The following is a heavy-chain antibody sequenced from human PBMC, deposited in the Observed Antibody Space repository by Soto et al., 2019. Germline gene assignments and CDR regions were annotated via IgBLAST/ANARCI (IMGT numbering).Heavy chain of an antibody. V-gene: IGHV4-30-4*01. D-gene: IGHD6-13*01. CDR3: ARGGLARGYYYYHGVDV. CDR2: IYHSGST. Sequence: NPSETLSLTCTVSGGSISSGDYYWSWIRQPPGKGLEWIGYIYHSGSTYYNPSLKSRVSISVDTSKNQFSLKLSSVTAADTAVYYCARGGLARGYYYYHGVDVWGKGTTVT. J-gene: IGHJ6*04. CDR1: GGSISSGDYY.